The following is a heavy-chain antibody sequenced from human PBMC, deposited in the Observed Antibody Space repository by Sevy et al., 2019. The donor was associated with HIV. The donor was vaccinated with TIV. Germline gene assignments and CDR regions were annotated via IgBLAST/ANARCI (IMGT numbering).Heavy chain of an antibody. CDR2: ISYDGSNK. J-gene: IGHJ4*02. CDR1: GFTFSSYA. D-gene: IGHD6-6*01. CDR3: ARGQGSSSSPYYFDY. V-gene: IGHV3-30-3*01. Sequence: GGSLRLSCAASGFTFSSYAMHWVRQAPGKGLKWVAVISYDGSNKYYADSVKGRFTISRDNSKNTLYLQMNSLRAEDTAVYYCARGQGSSSSPYYFDYWGQRTLVTVSS.